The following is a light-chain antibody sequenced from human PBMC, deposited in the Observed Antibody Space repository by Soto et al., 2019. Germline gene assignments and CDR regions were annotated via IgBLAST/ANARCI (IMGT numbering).Light chain of an antibody. J-gene: IGKJ1*01. CDR1: QSVSSSS. Sequence: EIVLTQSPGTLSLSPGEIATLSCRASQSVSSSSLAWYQQRRGQAPRILIHGASSRATGIPDRFSGSGSGTDFTLTISRLEPEDVAVYYCQQYGSSPRTFGQGTKVDIK. CDR2: GAS. CDR3: QQYGSSPRT. V-gene: IGKV3-20*01.